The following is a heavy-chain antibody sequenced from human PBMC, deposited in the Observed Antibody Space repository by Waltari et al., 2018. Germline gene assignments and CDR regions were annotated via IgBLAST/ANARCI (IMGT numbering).Heavy chain of an antibody. D-gene: IGHD2-15*01. V-gene: IGHV3-7*01. J-gene: IGHJ4*02. CDR2: IKQDGSEK. CDR1: GFTFSSYW. Sequence: EVQLVESGGGLVQPGGSLRLSCAASGFTFSSYWMSWVRQAPGKGLEWVANIKQDGSEKYYVDSVKGRFTISRDNAKNSLYLQMNSLRAEDTAVYYCARDLGQVVVYFDYWGQGTLVTVSS. CDR3: ARDLGQVVVYFDY.